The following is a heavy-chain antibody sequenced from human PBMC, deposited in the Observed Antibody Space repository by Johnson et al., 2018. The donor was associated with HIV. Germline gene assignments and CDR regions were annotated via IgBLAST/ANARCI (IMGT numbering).Heavy chain of an antibody. CDR1: GFTFSSYA. CDR2: IKQDGGEK. D-gene: IGHD2-15*01. V-gene: IGHV3-7*01. CDR3: AKEQLLRAFDI. Sequence: VQLVESGGGLVQPGGSLRLSCAASGFTFSSYAMSWVRQAPGKGLDWVANIKQDGGEKYYADSVKGRFTISRDNSKNTLYLQMNSLRAEDTAVYYCAKEQLLRAFDIWGRGTMVTVSS. J-gene: IGHJ3*02.